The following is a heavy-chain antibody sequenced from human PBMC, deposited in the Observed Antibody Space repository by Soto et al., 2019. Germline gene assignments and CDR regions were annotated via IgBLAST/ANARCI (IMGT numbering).Heavy chain of an antibody. D-gene: IGHD6-19*01. Sequence: PGGSLRLSCTVSGFTFRSYAMNWVRQAPGGGLEWVSSIIGSGDSASYADSVKGRFTISRDNSQNTLFLQMDSLRVDDTATYYCVKDRAFRTVAGADRWGQGTLVTVSS. V-gene: IGHV3-23*01. CDR2: IIGSGDSA. CDR3: VKDRAFRTVAGADR. CDR1: GFTFRSYA. J-gene: IGHJ4*01.